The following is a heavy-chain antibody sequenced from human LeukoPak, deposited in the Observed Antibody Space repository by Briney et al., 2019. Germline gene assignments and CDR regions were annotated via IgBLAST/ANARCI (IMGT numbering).Heavy chain of an antibody. CDR1: GFTFSSYW. CDR3: ARGTIAAAGYYYFDY. CDR2: IKQDGSEK. D-gene: IGHD6-13*01. J-gene: IGHJ4*02. Sequence: GGSLRLSCAASGFTFSSYWMSWVRQAPGKGLEWVANIKQDGSEKYYVDSVKGRFTISRDNAKNSLYLQMNSLRAEDTVVYYCARGTIAAAGYYYFDYWGQGTQVTVSS. V-gene: IGHV3-7*04.